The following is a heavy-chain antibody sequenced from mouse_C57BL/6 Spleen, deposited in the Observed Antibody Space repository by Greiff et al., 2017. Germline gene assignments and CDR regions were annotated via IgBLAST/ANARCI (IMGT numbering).Heavy chain of an antibody. CDR1: GFTFSDYG. CDR2: ISSGSSTI. D-gene: IGHD1-1*01. V-gene: IGHV5-17*01. J-gene: IGHJ1*03. CDR3: ARYYYGSSYEYFDV. Sequence: EVKLVESGGGLVKPGGSLKLSCAASGFTFSDYGMHWVRQAPEQGLEWVAYISSGSSTIYYADTVKGRVTIARDNAKNTLFLQMTSLRSEDTAMYYCARYYYGSSYEYFDVWGTGTTVTVSS.